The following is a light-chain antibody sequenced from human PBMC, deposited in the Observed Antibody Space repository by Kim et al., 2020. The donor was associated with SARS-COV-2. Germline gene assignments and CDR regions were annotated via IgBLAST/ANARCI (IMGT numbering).Light chain of an antibody. CDR3: QAWDSSVV. Sequence: VSVSPGQTASITCSGDKLGDKYACWYQQKPGQSPVLVIYQDSKRPSGIPERFSGSNSGNTATLTISGTQALDEADYYCQAWDSSVVFGGGTQLTVL. CDR1: KLGDKY. V-gene: IGLV3-1*01. CDR2: QDS. J-gene: IGLJ2*01.